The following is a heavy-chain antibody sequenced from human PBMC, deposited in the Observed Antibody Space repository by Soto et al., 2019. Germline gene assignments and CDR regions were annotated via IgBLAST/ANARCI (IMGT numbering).Heavy chain of an antibody. J-gene: IGHJ4*02. CDR3: ATGSYCSRCSCCLDF. CDR2: IGGSGTST. V-gene: IGHV3-23*01. Sequence: EVQLLESGGGLVQPGGSLRLSCAASGFTFSTYVMSWVRQAPGKGLEWVSGIGGSGTSTYYADSVKGRFTISRDHSKNTLYLQMNSLRAEDTAVYYYATGSYCSRCSCCLDFWGQGTLVTVSS. CDR1: GFTFSTYV. D-gene: IGHD2-15*01.